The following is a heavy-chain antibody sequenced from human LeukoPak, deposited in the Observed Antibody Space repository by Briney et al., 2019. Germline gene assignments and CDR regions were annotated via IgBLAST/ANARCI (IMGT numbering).Heavy chain of an antibody. D-gene: IGHD4-17*01. CDR2: IYHSGST. CDR1: GGSISSSNW. Sequence: PSGTLSLTCAVSGGSISSSNWWSWVRQPPGKGLEWIGEIYHSGSTNYNPSLKSRVTISVDKSKNQFSLKLSSVTAADTAVYYCARYYGDFLGYFDLWGRGTLVTVSS. V-gene: IGHV4-4*02. CDR3: ARYYGDFLGYFDL. J-gene: IGHJ2*01.